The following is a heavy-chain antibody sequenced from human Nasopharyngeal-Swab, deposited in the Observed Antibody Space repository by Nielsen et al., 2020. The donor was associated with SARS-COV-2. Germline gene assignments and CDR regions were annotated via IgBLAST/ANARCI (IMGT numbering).Heavy chain of an antibody. V-gene: IGHV3-23*01. Sequence: WIRQPPGKGLQWVSLINGRGDNTFYSDSVKGRFTISRDDSMNTLYLEMNSLRAEDTAIYYCAKDHSVYGDYIDFGGQGTRV. D-gene: IGHD4-17*01. CDR2: INGRGDNT. CDR3: AKDHSVYGDYIDF. J-gene: IGHJ4*02.